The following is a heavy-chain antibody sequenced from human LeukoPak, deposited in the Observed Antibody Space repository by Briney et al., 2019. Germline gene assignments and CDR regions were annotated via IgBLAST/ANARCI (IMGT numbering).Heavy chain of an antibody. CDR1: GYTFTGYY. D-gene: IGHD5-12*01. CDR2: INPNSGGT. V-gene: IGHV1-2*02. CDR3: ARDQRRIVATIGNY. Sequence: ASVKVSCKASGYTFTGYYMHWVRQAPEQGLEWMGWINPNSGGTNYAQKFQGRVTMTRDTSISTAYMELSRLRSDDTAVYYCARDQRRIVATIGNYWGQGTLVTVSS. J-gene: IGHJ4*02.